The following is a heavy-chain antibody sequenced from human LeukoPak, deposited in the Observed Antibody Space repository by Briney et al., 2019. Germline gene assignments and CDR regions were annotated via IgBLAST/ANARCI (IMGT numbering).Heavy chain of an antibody. CDR1: GVSVSAYQ. J-gene: IGHJ4*02. CDR2: INTKGET. D-gene: IGHD2-21*01. CDR3: ATSNDAKIAPFDH. V-gene: IGHV4-4*09. Sequence: SETLSPTCTVSGVSVSAYQWSWVRQSPEKGLEWIGCINTKGETSYNPSLKSRVTTSVDTSKSQFSLRLTSVTAADTAVYYCATSNDAKIAPFDHWGQGAPVTVSS.